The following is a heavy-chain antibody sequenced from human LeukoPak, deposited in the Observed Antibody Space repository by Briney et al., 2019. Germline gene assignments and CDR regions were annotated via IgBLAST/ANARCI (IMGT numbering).Heavy chain of an antibody. CDR2: IISFFGAA. Sequence: SVKVSCKASGGTFNSSGISWVRQAPGQGLEWMGGIISFFGAAHYIQKFQGRLTITADESTSTAYMELSSLTSEDTAVYYCTRDPSVDYDLLSHWFDPWGQGTLVTVSS. CDR1: GGTFNSSG. CDR3: TRDPSVDYDLLSHWFDP. V-gene: IGHV1-69*13. D-gene: IGHD3-9*01. J-gene: IGHJ5*02.